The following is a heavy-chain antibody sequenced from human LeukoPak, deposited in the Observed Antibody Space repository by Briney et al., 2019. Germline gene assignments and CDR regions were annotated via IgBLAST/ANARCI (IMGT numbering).Heavy chain of an antibody. Sequence: ASVKVSCKASGYTFTSYDINWVRQATGQGLEWMGWMNPNSGNTGYAQKFQGRVTITRNTSISAAYMELSSLRSEDTAVYYCARPSYKMAFDYWGQGTLVTVSS. J-gene: IGHJ4*02. D-gene: IGHD5-24*01. CDR2: MNPNSGNT. CDR1: GYTFTSYD. V-gene: IGHV1-8*03. CDR3: ARPSYKMAFDY.